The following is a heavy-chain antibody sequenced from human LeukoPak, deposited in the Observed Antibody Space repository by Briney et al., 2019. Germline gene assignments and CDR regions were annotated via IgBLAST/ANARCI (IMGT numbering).Heavy chain of an antibody. CDR2: FEPEEGEHGET. CDR3: ATDRLEIYSFHI. Sequence: ASVKVSCRVSGYSLSDLSIHWVRHVGGKGTEWVGGFEPEEGEHGETIFAQNFEDRLTLTEDTAADTAYMELASLTSEDTAVYYCATDRLEIYSFHIWGQGTMVTVSS. CDR1: GYSLSDLS. D-gene: IGHD1-1*01. V-gene: IGHV1-24*01. J-gene: IGHJ3*02.